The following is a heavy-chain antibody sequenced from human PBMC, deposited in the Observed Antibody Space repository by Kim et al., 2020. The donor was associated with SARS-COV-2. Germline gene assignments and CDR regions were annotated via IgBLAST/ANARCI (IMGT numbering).Heavy chain of an antibody. V-gene: IGHV3-21*01. CDR3: ARDISITFGGVIAPFDY. D-gene: IGHD3-16*02. CDR2: ISSSSSYI. Sequence: GGYLRLSCAASGFTFSSYSMNWVRQAPGKGLEWVSSISSSSSYIYYADSVKGRFTISRDNAKNSLYLQMNSLRAEDTAVYYCARDISITFGGVIAPFDYWGQGTLVTVSS. J-gene: IGHJ4*02. CDR1: GFTFSSYS.